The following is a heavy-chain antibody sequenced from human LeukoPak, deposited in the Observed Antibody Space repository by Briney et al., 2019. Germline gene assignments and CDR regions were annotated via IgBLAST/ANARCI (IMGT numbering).Heavy chain of an antibody. CDR2: INYSGST. Sequence: SETLSLTCTVSGGSISSYYWSWIRQPPGKGLEWIGYINYSGSTNYNPSLKSRVTISVDTSKNQFSLKLSSVTAADTAVYYCARDQTKHPGIFDPWGQGTLVTVSS. J-gene: IGHJ5*02. CDR3: ARDQTKHPGIFDP. V-gene: IGHV4-59*12. D-gene: IGHD6-13*01. CDR1: GGSISSYY.